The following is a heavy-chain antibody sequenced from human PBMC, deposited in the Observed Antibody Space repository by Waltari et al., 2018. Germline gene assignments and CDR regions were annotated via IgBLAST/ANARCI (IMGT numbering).Heavy chain of an antibody. CDR2: LDFSGKT. J-gene: IGHJ2*01. CDR1: GDSINGNSYY. Sequence: QLQLQESGPGLVKPSDTLFLSCTVSGDSINGNSYYWAWIRQPPGKGLEWIASLDFSGKTYYSPSLKSRVTIFVATPNSQLSLKLRSVTAEDTGVYYCARHSAKSFSSWFFNLCGRGTLVTVSS. CDR3: ARHSAKSFSSWFFNL. V-gene: IGHV4-39*01. D-gene: IGHD3-10*01.